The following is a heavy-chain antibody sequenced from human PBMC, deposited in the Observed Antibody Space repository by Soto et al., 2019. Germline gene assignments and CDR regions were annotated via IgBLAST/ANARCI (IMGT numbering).Heavy chain of an antibody. V-gene: IGHV3-13*01. J-gene: IGHJ4*02. CDR3: ARGGREASGSYPGLDF. Sequence: PGGSLRLSCAASGFTFSTYDMHWVRQATGKGLEWVSSIGTSDDTYYAVSVKGRFTISRENAKESLYLQMNSLRAGDTAVYYCARGGREASGSYPGLDFWGQGILVTVSS. CDR2: IGTSDDT. D-gene: IGHD3-10*01. CDR1: GFTFSTYD.